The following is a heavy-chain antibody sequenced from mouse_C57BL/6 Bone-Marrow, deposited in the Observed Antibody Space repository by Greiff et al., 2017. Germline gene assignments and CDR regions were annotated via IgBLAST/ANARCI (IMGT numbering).Heavy chain of an antibody. V-gene: IGHV1-64*01. D-gene: IGHD1-1*01. Sequence: QVQLQQPGAELVKPGASVKLSCKASGYTFTSYWITWVKQRPGQGLEWIGMIHPNSGSTNYNEKFKSKAILTVDTSSSTAYMQLSSLTSEDSAVFDCARWGEYDGSSTFDYGGRGQAITLTVAT. J-gene: IGHJ2*01. CDR1: GYTFTSYW. CDR2: IHPNSGST. CDR3: ARWGEYDGSSTFDYGG.